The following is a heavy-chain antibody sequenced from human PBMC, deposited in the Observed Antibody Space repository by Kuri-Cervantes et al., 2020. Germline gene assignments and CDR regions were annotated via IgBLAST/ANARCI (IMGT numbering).Heavy chain of an antibody. V-gene: IGHV3-7*01. CDR3: ARDSGMDV. CDR1: GFTFSSYW. Sequence: GGSLRLSCAVFGFTFSSYWMSWVRQAPGKGLEWVANIKQDGSEKYYVDSVKGRFTISRDNAKNSLYLQMNSLRAEDTAVYYCARDSGMDVWGQGTTVTVSS. J-gene: IGHJ6*02. CDR2: IKQDGSEK.